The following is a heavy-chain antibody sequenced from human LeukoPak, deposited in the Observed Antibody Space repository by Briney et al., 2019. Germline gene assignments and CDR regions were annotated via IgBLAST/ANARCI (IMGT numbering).Heavy chain of an antibody. CDR2: ISAYNGNT. V-gene: IGHV1-18*01. CDR1: GYTFTSYG. J-gene: IGHJ3*02. D-gene: IGHD2-21*02. CDR3: ARDSTRYCGGDCYPFYAFDI. Sequence: ASVKVSCKASGYTFTSYGISWVRQAPGQGLEWMGWISAYNGNTNYAQKLQGRVTMTTDTSTSTAYMELRSLRSDDTAVYYCARDSTRYCGGDCYPFYAFDIWGQGTMVTVSS.